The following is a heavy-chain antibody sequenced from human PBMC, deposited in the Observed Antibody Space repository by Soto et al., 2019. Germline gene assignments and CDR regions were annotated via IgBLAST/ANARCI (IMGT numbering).Heavy chain of an antibody. CDR3: ARGRYYDSSPHRPHPYFDY. CDR1: GGTFSSYA. CDR2: IIPIFGTA. D-gene: IGHD3-22*01. Sequence: QVQLVQSGAEVKKPGSSVKVSCKASGGTFSSYAISWVRQAPGQGLEWMGGIIPIFGTANYAQKFQGRVTITADESTSTAYMELSSLRSEDTAVYYCARGRYYDSSPHRPHPYFDYWGQGTLVTVSS. J-gene: IGHJ4*02. V-gene: IGHV1-69*01.